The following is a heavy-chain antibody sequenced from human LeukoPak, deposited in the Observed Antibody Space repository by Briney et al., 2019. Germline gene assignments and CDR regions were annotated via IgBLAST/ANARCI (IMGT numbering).Heavy chain of an antibody. D-gene: IGHD3-10*01. CDR3: ARGAYGSGSYGDNWFDP. J-gene: IGHJ5*02. Sequence: GGSLRLSCAASGFTFSHYSMNWVRQAPGRGLQWVSYISSSSSSIYYADSVKGRFTISRDNAKNSLYLQMNSLRAEDTAVYYCARGAYGSGSYGDNWFDPWGQGTLVTVSS. CDR1: GFTFSHYS. V-gene: IGHV3-48*01. CDR2: ISSSSSSI.